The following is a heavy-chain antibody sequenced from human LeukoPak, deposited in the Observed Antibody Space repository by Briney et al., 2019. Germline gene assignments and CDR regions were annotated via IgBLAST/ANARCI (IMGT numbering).Heavy chain of an antibody. J-gene: IGHJ4*02. V-gene: IGHV4-59*12. Sequence: SETLSLTCTVSGGSISSYSWSWIRQPPGKGLEWIGYIYYSGSTYYNPSLKSRVTMSVDTSKNQFSLKLSSVTAADTAVYYCARTLTAQPDIYCSGGSCGTYYFDYWGQGTLVTVSS. D-gene: IGHD2-15*01. CDR1: GGSISSYS. CDR3: ARTLTAQPDIYCSGGSCGTYYFDY. CDR2: IYYSGST.